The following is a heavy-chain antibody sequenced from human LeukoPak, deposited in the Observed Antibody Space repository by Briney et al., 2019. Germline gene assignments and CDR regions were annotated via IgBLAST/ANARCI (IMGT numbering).Heavy chain of an antibody. V-gene: IGHV5-51*01. CDR3: ARLTIVRGLISGIDV. D-gene: IGHD3-10*01. CDR1: GYMFITYW. Sequence: GESLKISCKASGYMFITYWIGWVRQMARKGLECMGIIYPADSRTTYSPSSQGQVTMSADKSINTAYLQWSSLQASDTAMYYCARLTIVRGLISGIDVWGQGTTVTVSS. CDR2: IYPADSRT. J-gene: IGHJ6*02.